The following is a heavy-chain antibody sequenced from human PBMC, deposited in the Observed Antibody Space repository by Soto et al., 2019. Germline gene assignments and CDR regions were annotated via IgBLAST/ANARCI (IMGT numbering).Heavy chain of an antibody. J-gene: IGHJ6*01. CDR1: GYSFTSYW. CDR2: IDPTDSYT. V-gene: IGHV5-10-1*01. D-gene: IGHD3-10*01. Sequence: GESLKISCKGSGYSFTSYWVTWVRQMPWKGLEWLGRIDPTDSYTNYSPSFQGHVTISADKSISTAYLQWSSLKASDTAMYYCARLESPYYGSGNSYAMDVWGQGTTVTVSS. CDR3: ARLESPYYGSGNSYAMDV.